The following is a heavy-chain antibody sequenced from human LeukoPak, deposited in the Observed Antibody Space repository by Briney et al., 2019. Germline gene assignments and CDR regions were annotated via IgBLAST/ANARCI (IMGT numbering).Heavy chain of an antibody. Sequence: GGSLRLSCAASGFTFSSYGMHWVRQAPGKGLEWVAVIWYDGSNKYYADSVKGRFTISRDNSKNTLYLQMNSLRAEDTAVYYCAGGYSYRVYYFDYWGQGTLVTVSS. J-gene: IGHJ4*02. V-gene: IGHV3-33*01. CDR1: GFTFSSYG. CDR3: AGGYSYRVYYFDY. CDR2: IWYDGSNK. D-gene: IGHD5-18*01.